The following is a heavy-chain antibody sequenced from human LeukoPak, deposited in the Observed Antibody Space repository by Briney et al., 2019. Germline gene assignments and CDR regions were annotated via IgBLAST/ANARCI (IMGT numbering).Heavy chain of an antibody. Sequence: GGSLRLSYVASGFTFSTQGMHWVRQAPGRGLEWVAKIGSDDSNKHYAHSVKGRFTISRDDAKNSLYLQMNSLRAEDTAVYYCAELGITMIGGVWGKGTTVTISS. J-gene: IGHJ6*04. D-gene: IGHD3-10*02. V-gene: IGHV3-33*03. CDR3: AELGITMIGGV. CDR2: IGSDDSNK. CDR1: GFTFSTQG.